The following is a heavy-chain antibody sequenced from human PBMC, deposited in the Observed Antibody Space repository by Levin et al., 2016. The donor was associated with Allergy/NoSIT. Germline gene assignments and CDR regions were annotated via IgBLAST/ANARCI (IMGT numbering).Heavy chain of an antibody. CDR3: AKVPSYDFWSGSYFDY. CDR2: ISWNSGSI. V-gene: IGHV3-9*01. D-gene: IGHD3-3*01. J-gene: IGHJ4*02. Sequence: PGKGLEWVSGISWNSGSIGYADSVKGRFTISRDNAKNSLYLQMNSLRAEDTALYYCAKVPSYDFWSGSYFDYWGQGTLVTVSS.